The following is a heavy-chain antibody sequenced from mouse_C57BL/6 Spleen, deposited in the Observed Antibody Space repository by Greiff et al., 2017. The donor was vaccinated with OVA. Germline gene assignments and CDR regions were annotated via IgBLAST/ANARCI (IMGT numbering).Heavy chain of an antibody. CDR2: IDPNSGGT. CDR1: GYTFTSYW. D-gene: IGHD1-1*01. CDR3: AISSPYYYGSSYVDY. Sequence: QVQLQQPGAELVKPGASVKLSCKASGYTFTSYWMHWVKQRPGRGLEWIGRIDPNSGGTKYNEKFKSKATLTVDKPSSTAYMQLSSLTSEYSAVDCCAISSPYYYGSSYVDYWGQGTTLTVSS. V-gene: IGHV1-72*01. J-gene: IGHJ2*01.